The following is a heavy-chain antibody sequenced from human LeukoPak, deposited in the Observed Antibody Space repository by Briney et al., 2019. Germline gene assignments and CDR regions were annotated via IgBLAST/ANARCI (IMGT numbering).Heavy chain of an antibody. D-gene: IGHD2-2*01. V-gene: IGHV1-46*01. CDR3: ARALGYCSATSCYPNDY. Sequence: ASVKVSCKASGGTFSSYAISWVRQAPGQGLEWMGIINPSGGSINYAQKFQGRVTMTSDTSTSTVFMDLSSLRSEDTAIYYCARALGYCSATSCYPNDYWGQGTLVTVSS. CDR2: INPSGGSI. J-gene: IGHJ4*02. CDR1: GGTFSSYA.